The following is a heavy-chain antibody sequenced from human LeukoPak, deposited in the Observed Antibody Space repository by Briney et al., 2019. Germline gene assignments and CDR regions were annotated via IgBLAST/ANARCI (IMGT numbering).Heavy chain of an antibody. Sequence: PSETLSLTCAVYGGSFSGYYWSWIRQPPGKGLEWIGEINHSGSTNYNPSLKSRVSISVDTSKNQFSLKLNSVTAADTAVYYCASLAGTRSQFDYWGQGSLVTVSS. J-gene: IGHJ4*02. V-gene: IGHV4-34*01. CDR1: GGSFSGYY. CDR2: INHSGST. D-gene: IGHD1-7*01. CDR3: ASLAGTRSQFDY.